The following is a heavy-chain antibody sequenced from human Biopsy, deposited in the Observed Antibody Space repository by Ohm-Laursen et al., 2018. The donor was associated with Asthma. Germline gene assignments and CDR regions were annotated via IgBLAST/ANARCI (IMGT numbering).Heavy chain of an antibody. D-gene: IGHD7-27*01. Sequence: TLSLTCIVSGGSMSSSSYYWGWIRQPPGKGLEWMGSISYTGSAYHNPSLKSRVTISVDTSKNHFSLKQSSVTAADTAVYYCARHWDWGSFFDYWGQGTPVTVSS. CDR3: ARHWDWGSFFDY. CDR2: ISYTGSA. V-gene: IGHV4-39*01. CDR1: GGSMSSSSYY. J-gene: IGHJ4*02.